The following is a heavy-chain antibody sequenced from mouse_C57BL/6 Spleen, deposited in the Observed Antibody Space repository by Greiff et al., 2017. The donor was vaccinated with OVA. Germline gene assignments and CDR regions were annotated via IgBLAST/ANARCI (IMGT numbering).Heavy chain of an antibody. D-gene: IGHD4-1*01. CDR1: GYTFTSYW. CDR3: AREEELTGPYWYFDV. Sequence: VQLQQPGAELVKPGASVKLSCKASGYTFTSYWMHWVKQRPGRGLEWIGRIDPNSGGTKYNEKFKGKATLTVDTSSSTAYMELHSLTSEDSAVYFCAREEELTGPYWYFDVWGTGTTVTVSS. CDR2: IDPNSGGT. V-gene: IGHV1-62-3*01. J-gene: IGHJ1*03.